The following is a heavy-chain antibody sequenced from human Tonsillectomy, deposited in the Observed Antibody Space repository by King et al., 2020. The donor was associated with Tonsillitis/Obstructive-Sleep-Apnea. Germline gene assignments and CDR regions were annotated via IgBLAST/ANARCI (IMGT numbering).Heavy chain of an antibody. J-gene: IGHJ4*02. D-gene: IGHD2-2*01. V-gene: IGHV1-18*01. Sequence: VQLVESGAEVKKPGASVKVSCKASGYTFTSYGISWVRQAPGQGLEWMGWISAYNGNTNYAQKLQGRVTMTTDTSTSTAYMELRSLRSDDTAVYYCAIWVVVTAVVVPAALDYWGQGTLVTVSS. CDR1: GYTFTSYG. CDR3: AIWVVVTAVVVPAALDY. CDR2: ISAYNGNT.